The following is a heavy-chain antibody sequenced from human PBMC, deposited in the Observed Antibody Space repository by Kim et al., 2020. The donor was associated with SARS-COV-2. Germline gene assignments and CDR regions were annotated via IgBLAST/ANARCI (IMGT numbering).Heavy chain of an antibody. Sequence: LSLTCAASGFTVSSNYMSWVRQAPGKGLEWVSVIYSGGSTYYADSVKGRFTISRHNSKNTLYLQMNSLRAEDTAVYYCARAMPYCSSTSCYDYWGQGTLVTVSS. CDR2: IYSGGST. D-gene: IGHD2-2*01. V-gene: IGHV3-53*04. J-gene: IGHJ4*02. CDR3: ARAMPYCSSTSCYDY. CDR1: GFTVSSNY.